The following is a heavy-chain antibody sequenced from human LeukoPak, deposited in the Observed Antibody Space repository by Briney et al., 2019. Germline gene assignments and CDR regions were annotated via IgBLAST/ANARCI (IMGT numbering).Heavy chain of an antibody. CDR1: GFTFSSYW. Sequence: GGSLRLSCAASGFTFSSYWMSWVRQAPGKGLEWVANIKQDGSEKYYVDSVKGRFTISRDNAKNSLYLQMNSLRAEDTAVYYCARVSRLLLFDAFDIWGQGTMVTVSS. V-gene: IGHV3-7*01. D-gene: IGHD3-22*01. J-gene: IGHJ3*02. CDR2: IKQDGSEK. CDR3: ARVSRLLLFDAFDI.